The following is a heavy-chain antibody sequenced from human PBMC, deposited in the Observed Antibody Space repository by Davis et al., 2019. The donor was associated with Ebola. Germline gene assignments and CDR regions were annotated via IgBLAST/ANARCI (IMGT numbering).Heavy chain of an antibody. V-gene: IGHV1-69*13. D-gene: IGHD3-22*01. CDR3: ARGSYYYDSSGYYYGGY. CDR1: GGTFSSYA. Sequence: AASVTVSCKASGGTFSSYAISWVRQAPGQGLEWMGGIIPIFGTANYAQKFQGRVTITADESTSTAYMELSSLRSEDTAVYYCARGSYYYDSSGYYYGGYWGQGTLVTVSS. J-gene: IGHJ4*02. CDR2: IIPIFGTA.